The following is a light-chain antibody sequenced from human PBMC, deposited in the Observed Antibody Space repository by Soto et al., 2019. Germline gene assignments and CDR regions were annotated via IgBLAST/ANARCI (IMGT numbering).Light chain of an antibody. CDR2: EGS. J-gene: IGLJ1*01. CDR3: CSYTSSITYV. CDR1: SSDVGNYNL. V-gene: IGLV2-14*02. Sequence: SALTQPASVSGSPGQSITISCTGTSSDVGNYNLVSWYQQHPGKAPKLMIYEGSKRPSGVSNRFSGSKSGNTASLTISGLQAEDEADYYCCSYTSSITYVFGTGTKVTVL.